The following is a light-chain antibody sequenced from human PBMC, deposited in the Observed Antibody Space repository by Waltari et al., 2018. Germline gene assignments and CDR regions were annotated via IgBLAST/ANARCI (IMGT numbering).Light chain of an antibody. CDR1: SAHSSFV. Sequence: QLVLTQPPSASASLGASVKLPCTLSSAHSSFVLSWHQQQPGKGPRYLMTLNTDGGHTKGDGIPDRFSGSTSGAERYLTIASLQSEDEADYFCQTWGTGIVVFGGGTKLTVL. CDR3: QTWGTGIVV. V-gene: IGLV4-69*01. J-gene: IGLJ2*01. CDR2: LNTDGGH.